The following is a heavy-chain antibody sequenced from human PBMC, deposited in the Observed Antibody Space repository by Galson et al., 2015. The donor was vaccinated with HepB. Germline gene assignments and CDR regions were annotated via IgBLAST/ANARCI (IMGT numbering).Heavy chain of an antibody. CDR1: GFTFSRHW. J-gene: IGHJ2*01. D-gene: IGHD2/OR15-2a*01. V-gene: IGHV3-33*08. Sequence: SLRLSCAASGFTFSRHWMSWVRQAPGKGLEWLAVIWHDGTNIYYADSVKGRFTISRDNSKNTLFLQMSSLRVEDTAVYYCVRVRLGNNKYWFFDVWGRGTLVHVSS. CDR3: VRVRLGNNKYWFFDV. CDR2: IWHDGTNI.